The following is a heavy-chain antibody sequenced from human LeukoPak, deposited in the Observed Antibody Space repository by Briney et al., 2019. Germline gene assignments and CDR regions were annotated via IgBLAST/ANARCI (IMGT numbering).Heavy chain of an antibody. CDR2: IYSGGST. CDR3: SIAVAGPLDY. Sequence: GGSLRLSCAASGFTVSSNYMSWVRQAPGKGLEWVSVIYSGGSTYYADFVKGRFTISRDNSKNTLYLQMNSLRAEDTAVYYCSIAVAGPLDYWGQGTLVTVSS. CDR1: GFTVSSNY. V-gene: IGHV3-53*01. J-gene: IGHJ4*02. D-gene: IGHD6-19*01.